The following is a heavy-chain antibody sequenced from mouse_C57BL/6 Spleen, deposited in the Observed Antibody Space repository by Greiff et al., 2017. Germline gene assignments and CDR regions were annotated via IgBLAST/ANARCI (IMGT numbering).Heavy chain of an antibody. V-gene: IGHV1-82*01. J-gene: IGHJ2*01. CDR1: GYAFSSSW. CDR3: ARHYYGSSYSLY. D-gene: IGHD1-1*01. Sequence: QVQLQQSGPELVKPGASVKISCKASGYAFSSSWMNWVKQRPGKGLEWIGRIYPGGGDTNYNGKFKGKATLTADKSSSTAYMQLSSLTSEDSAVYFCARHYYGSSYSLYWGQGTTLTVSS. CDR2: IYPGGGDT.